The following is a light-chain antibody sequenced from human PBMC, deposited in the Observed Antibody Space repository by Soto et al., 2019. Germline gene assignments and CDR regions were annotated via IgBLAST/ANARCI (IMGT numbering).Light chain of an antibody. V-gene: IGKV3-20*01. Sequence: EIVLTQSPGTLSLSPGERATLSCRASQSVSVNSLAWYQQKGGQAPRLLIYAASTRATGVPDRFSGTGSGTDFALTISRLETDDSGVYYCQQYGGSHFTFGRGTKVDIX. CDR1: QSVSVNS. J-gene: IGKJ3*01. CDR2: AAS. CDR3: QQYGGSHFT.